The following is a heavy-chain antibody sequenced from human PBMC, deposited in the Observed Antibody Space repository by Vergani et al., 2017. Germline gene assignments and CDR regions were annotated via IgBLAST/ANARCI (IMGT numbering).Heavy chain of an antibody. V-gene: IGHV4-59*08. J-gene: IGHJ4*02. CDR1: FDSIRNLY. Sequence: VQLQESGPGLVKSSETLSLTCSVSFDSIRNLYCNWIRQPPGKGLEWIGSIHYSENTNYNPSLKTRVTISVDTSKNQFSLEVTSVTAADTAIYFCARTESFILRYFHWALWGQGTLVTVSS. D-gene: IGHD3-9*01. CDR3: ARTESFILRYFHWAL. CDR2: IHYSENT.